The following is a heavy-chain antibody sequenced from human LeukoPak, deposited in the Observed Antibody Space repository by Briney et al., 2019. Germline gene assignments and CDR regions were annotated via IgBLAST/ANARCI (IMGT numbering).Heavy chain of an antibody. CDR1: GYSFPNYW. CDR3: ARWKGDGYKSPFDY. CDR2: IYPADSDT. J-gene: IGHJ4*02. V-gene: IGHV5-51*01. Sequence: GESLKISCKGSGYSFPNYWIGWVRQMPGQGLEWMGIIYPADSDTRYSASFQGQVTISADKSINTAYLQWTSLKASDTAMYYCARWKGDGYKSPFDYWGRGTMVGV. D-gene: IGHD5-24*01.